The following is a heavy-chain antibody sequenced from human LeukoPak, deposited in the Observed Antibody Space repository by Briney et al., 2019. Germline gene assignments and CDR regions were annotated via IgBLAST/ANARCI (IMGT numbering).Heavy chain of an antibody. V-gene: IGHV4-39*01. CDR2: IYYSGNA. CDR3: AGRDSTVAGTWYFDH. CDR1: GGSFSSSSYY. J-gene: IGHJ4*02. Sequence: SETLSLTCTVSGGSFSSSSYYWGWIRQPPGKGLEWIGSIYYSGNAYCNPSLKSRVTISVDTSKNQFSLKLNSVTAADTAVYYCAGRDSTVAGTWYFDHWGQGTLVTVSS. D-gene: IGHD6-19*01.